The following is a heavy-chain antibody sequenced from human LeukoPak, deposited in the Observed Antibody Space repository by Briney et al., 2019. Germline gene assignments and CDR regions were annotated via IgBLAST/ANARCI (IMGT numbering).Heavy chain of an antibody. Sequence: WASVKVSCKAFGYTFTGYYMHWVRQAPGQGLEWMGWINPNSGGTNYAQNFQGRVTMTRDTSISTAYMELNRLRSDDTAVYYCARGYCSTSCYGEVAAMPWGQGTLVTVSS. CDR1: GYTFTGYY. J-gene: IGHJ4*02. CDR3: ARGYCSTSCYGEVAAMP. D-gene: IGHD2-2*01. V-gene: IGHV1-2*02. CDR2: INPNSGGT.